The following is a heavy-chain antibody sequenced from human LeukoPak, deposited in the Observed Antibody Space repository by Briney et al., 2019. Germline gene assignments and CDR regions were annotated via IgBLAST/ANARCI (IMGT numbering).Heavy chain of an antibody. V-gene: IGHV4-39*07. Sequence: SETLSLTCTVSGGSISSSSYYWGWIRQPPGKGLEWIGSIYYSGSTYYNPSLKRRVTISVETSKNRFSLKLSSVSAADTAVYYCARERAARDYDFWSGYYGSYYYYYMDVWGKGTTVTVSS. D-gene: IGHD3-3*01. CDR2: IYYSGST. J-gene: IGHJ6*03. CDR1: GGSISSSSYY. CDR3: ARERAARDYDFWSGYYGSYYYYYMDV.